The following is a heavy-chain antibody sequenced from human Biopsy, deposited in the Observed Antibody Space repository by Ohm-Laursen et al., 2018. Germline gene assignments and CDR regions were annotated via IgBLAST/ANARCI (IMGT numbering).Heavy chain of an antibody. CDR2: INHRGTT. J-gene: IGHJ6*02. CDR1: GGSFSDYY. Sequence: SETLSLTCAVYGGSFSDYYWTWIRQPPGKGLEWIGEINHRGTTNYNPSLKSRVAISVDTSKNQFSLTLRSLTAADRAMYYCVRGVDYYDPYHYYALDVWGQGTTVTVSS. CDR3: VRGVDYYDPYHYYALDV. V-gene: IGHV4-34*01. D-gene: IGHD3-22*01.